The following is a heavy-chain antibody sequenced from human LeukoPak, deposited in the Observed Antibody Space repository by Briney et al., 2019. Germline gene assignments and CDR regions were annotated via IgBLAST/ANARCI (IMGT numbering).Heavy chain of an antibody. CDR2: IYYSGST. CDR3: ARGVVVVPAAKLLLSWFDP. Sequence: SETLSLTCTVSGGSISSGGYYWSWIRQHPGKGLEWIGYIYYSGSTYYNPSLKSRVTISVDTSKNQFSLKLSSVTAADTAVYYCARGVVVVPAAKLLLSWFDPWGQGTLVTVSS. CDR1: GGSISSGGYY. V-gene: IGHV4-31*03. D-gene: IGHD2-2*01. J-gene: IGHJ5*02.